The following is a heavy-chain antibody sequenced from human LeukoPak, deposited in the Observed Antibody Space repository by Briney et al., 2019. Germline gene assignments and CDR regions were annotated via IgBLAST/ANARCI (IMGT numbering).Heavy chain of an antibody. CDR2: ISWNSGSI. CDR3: AKDRSDWYGNYYHGMDV. J-gene: IGHJ6*02. D-gene: IGHD6-19*01. V-gene: IGHV3-9*01. CDR1: GFTFDDYA. Sequence: PGGSLRLSCAASGFTFDDYAMHWVRQAPGKGLEWVSGISWNSGSIGYADSVKGRFTISRDNAKNSLYLQMNSLRAEDTALYYCAKDRSDWYGNYYHGMDVWGQGTTVTVSS.